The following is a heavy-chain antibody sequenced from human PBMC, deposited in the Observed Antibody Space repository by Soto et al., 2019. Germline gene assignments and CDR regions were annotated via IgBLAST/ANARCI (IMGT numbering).Heavy chain of an antibody. CDR3: ARGRVRWYDIT. D-gene: IGHD2-15*01. Sequence: SETLSLTCTVSGGSMSSGDYYWSWIRQPPEKGLEWIGYIYYSGFTYYNPSLKSRLTISEDTSRNHFSLRVTSVTAADTAVYYCARGRVRWYDITWRQATMVTVSS. J-gene: IGHJ3*01. CDR1: GGSMSSGDYY. V-gene: IGHV4-30-4*01. CDR2: IYYSGFT.